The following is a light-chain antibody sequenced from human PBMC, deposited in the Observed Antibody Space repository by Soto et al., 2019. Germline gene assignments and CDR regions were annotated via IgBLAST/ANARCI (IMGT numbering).Light chain of an antibody. CDR3: LSYTSSSSSRV. CDR2: DVS. Sequence: QSALTQPASVSGSPGQSITISCTGTSSDVGGYNYVSWYQQHPGKAPKLMIYDVSNRPSGVSNRFSGSKSGNTASLTISGLQAEDEADYYCLSYTSSSSSRVFGTGTKVTVL. V-gene: IGLV2-14*01. J-gene: IGLJ1*01. CDR1: SSDVGGYNY.